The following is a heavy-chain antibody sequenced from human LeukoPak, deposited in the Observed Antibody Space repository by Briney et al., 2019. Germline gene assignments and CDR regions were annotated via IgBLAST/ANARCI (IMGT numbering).Heavy chain of an antibody. Sequence: ASVKVSCTASGYTFSSYGISWVRQAPGQGLEWMGSINPYTGNTKYAERLQGRVIITTDTSTRTAYMELRSLKSDDTAVFYCARDQYDHVWGSYRPYFDYWGRGTLVSVSS. CDR3: ARDQYDHVWGSYRPYFDY. D-gene: IGHD3-16*02. CDR1: GYTFSSYG. CDR2: INPYTGNT. J-gene: IGHJ4*02. V-gene: IGHV1-18*04.